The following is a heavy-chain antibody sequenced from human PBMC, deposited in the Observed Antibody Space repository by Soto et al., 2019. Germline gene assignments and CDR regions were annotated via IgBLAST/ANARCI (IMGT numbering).Heavy chain of an antibody. CDR3: AREQQLAHYYYHGMDV. CDR2: IYYSGST. V-gene: IGHV4-39*02. Sequence: SETLSPTCTVSGGSISSSSYYWGWIRQPPGKGLEWIGSIYYSGSTYYNPSLKSRVTISVDTSKNQFSLKLSSVTAADTAVYYCAREQQLAHYYYHGMDVWGEGTTVTVSS. J-gene: IGHJ6*04. CDR1: GGSISSSSYY. D-gene: IGHD6-13*01.